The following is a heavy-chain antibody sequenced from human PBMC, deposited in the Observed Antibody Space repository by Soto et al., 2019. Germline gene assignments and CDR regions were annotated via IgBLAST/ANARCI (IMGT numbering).Heavy chain of an antibody. CDR3: ARDQGGIAVAGTLYYYGMDV. CDR2: IIPIFGTA. Sequence: QVQLVQSGAGVKKPGSSVKVSCKASGGTFSSYAISWVRQAPGQGLEWMGGIIPIFGTANYAQKFQGRVTITADESTSTAYMELSSLRSEDTAVYYCARDQGGIAVAGTLYYYGMDVWGQGTTVTVSS. CDR1: GGTFSSYA. V-gene: IGHV1-69*01. D-gene: IGHD6-19*01. J-gene: IGHJ6*02.